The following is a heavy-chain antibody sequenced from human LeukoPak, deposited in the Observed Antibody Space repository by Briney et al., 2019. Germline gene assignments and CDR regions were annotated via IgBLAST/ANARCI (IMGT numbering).Heavy chain of an antibody. J-gene: IGHJ4*02. Sequence: GESLKISCKGSGYSFTSYWIGLVRQMPGKGLEWMGIIYPGDSDTRYSPSFQGQVTISADKSISTAYLQWSSLKASDTAMYYCARQMGRLYNNDVSFDYWGQGTLVTVSS. CDR1: GYSFTSYW. CDR2: IYPGDSDT. CDR3: ARQMGRLYNNDVSFDY. V-gene: IGHV5-51*01. D-gene: IGHD1-1*01.